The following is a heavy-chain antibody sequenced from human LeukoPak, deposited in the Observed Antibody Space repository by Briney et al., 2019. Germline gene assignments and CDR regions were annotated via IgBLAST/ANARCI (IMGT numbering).Heavy chain of an antibody. CDR3: ARLLQLWSIDAFDI. CDR1: GYSFTSYW. J-gene: IGHJ3*02. CDR2: IYPVDSDT. D-gene: IGHD5-18*01. Sequence: KRGESLKISCKGSGYSFTSYWIGWVRQMPGKGLEWMGIIYPVDSDTRYSPSFQGQVTLSADKSISTAYLQWSSLKASDTAMYYCARLLQLWSIDAFDIWGQGTMVTVSS. V-gene: IGHV5-51*01.